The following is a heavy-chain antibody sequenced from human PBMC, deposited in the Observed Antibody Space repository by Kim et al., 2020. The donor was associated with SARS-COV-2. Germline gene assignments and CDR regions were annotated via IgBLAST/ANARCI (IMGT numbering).Heavy chain of an antibody. CDR2: ISSNGGST. V-gene: IGHV3-64*01. Sequence: GGSLRLSCAASGFTFSSYAMHWVRQAPGKGLEYVSAISSNGGSTYYANSVKGRFTISRDNSKSTLYLQMGSLRAEDMAVYYCARVPPFTIGAFDIWGQGT. J-gene: IGHJ3*02. CDR3: ARVPPFTIGAFDI. CDR1: GFTFSSYA.